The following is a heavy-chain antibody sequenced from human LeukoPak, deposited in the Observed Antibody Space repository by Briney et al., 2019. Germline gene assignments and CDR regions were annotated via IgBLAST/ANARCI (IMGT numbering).Heavy chain of an antibody. V-gene: IGHV1-69*13. CDR2: IIPIFGTA. J-gene: IGHJ4*02. CDR1: GGTFSSYA. Sequence: SVKVSCKASGGTFSSYAISWVRQAPGQGLEWMGGIIPIFGTANYAQKFQGRVTITADESTSTAYMELSSLRSEDTAVYYCAREYCGGDCYDYYFDYWGRGTLVTVSS. CDR3: AREYCGGDCYDYYFDY. D-gene: IGHD2-21*02.